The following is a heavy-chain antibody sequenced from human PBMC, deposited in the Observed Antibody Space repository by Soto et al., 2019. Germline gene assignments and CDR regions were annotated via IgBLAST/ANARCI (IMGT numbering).Heavy chain of an antibody. CDR2: INHSGST. J-gene: IGHJ6*04. CDR3: ARGHCSSTSCYEDGGMDV. CDR1: GGSFSGYY. Sequence: PSETLSLTCAVYGGSFSGYYWSWVRQPPGKGLEWIGEINHSGSTNYNPSLKSRVTISVDTSKNQFSLKLSSVTAADTAVYYCARGHCSSTSCYEDGGMDVWGKGTTVTVSS. D-gene: IGHD2-2*01. V-gene: IGHV4-34*01.